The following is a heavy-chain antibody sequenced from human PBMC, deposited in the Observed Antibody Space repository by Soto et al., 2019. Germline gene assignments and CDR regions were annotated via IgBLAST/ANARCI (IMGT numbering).Heavy chain of an antibody. V-gene: IGHV1-3*01. CDR1: GYTFTNYA. CDR3: ARGPGGPGGPGDY. Sequence: QVKLVQPGAEVKKPGASVKVSCKASGYTFTNYAMHWVRQAPGQRLEWMGWINAGNGNTKYSQKFQGRVTITRDTSASTAYMDLSSLRSEDTAGYYCARGPGGPGGPGDYWGQGTLVTVSS. D-gene: IGHD2-15*01. J-gene: IGHJ4*02. CDR2: INAGNGNT.